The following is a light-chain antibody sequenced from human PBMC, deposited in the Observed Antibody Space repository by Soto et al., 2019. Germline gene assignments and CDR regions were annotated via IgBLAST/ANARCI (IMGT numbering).Light chain of an antibody. CDR2: DAS. CDR3: QQRSNWPVT. Sequence: EIVLTQSPAILSLSPGERATLSCRASQSVRSFLAWYQQKPGQAPRLLIYDASNRATGIPARFSGSGSGTDFTLTISSLEPEDFAVYYCQQRSNWPVTFGQGTRWIS. J-gene: IGKJ1*01. CDR1: QSVRSF. V-gene: IGKV3-11*01.